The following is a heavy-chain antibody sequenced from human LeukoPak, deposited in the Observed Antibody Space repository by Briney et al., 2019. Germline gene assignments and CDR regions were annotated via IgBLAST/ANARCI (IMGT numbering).Heavy chain of an antibody. V-gene: IGHV4-61*02. Sequence: RPSETLSLTCTVSGGSISSGSYYWSWIRQPAGKGLEWIGRIYTSGSTNYNPSLKSRVTISVDTSKNQFSLKLSSVTAADTAVYYCARGSKYYGSGLSGPIKNYYYYGMDVWGQGTTVTVSS. J-gene: IGHJ6*02. CDR3: ARGSKYYGSGLSGPIKNYYYYGMDV. CDR2: IYTSGST. CDR1: GGSISSGSYY. D-gene: IGHD3-10*01.